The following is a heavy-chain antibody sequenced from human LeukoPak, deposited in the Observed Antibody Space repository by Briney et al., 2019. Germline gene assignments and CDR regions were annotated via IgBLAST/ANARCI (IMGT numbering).Heavy chain of an antibody. CDR2: IYSGGST. V-gene: IGHV3-53*01. CDR1: GFTVSSNH. Sequence: GGSLRLSCAASGFTVSSNHMSWVRQAPGKGLEWVSVIYSGGSTDYADSVKGRFAISRDNSKNTLYLQMNSLRAEDTAVYHCARGPAGYNWGQGTLVTVSS. D-gene: IGHD1-1*01. J-gene: IGHJ4*02. CDR3: ARGPAGYN.